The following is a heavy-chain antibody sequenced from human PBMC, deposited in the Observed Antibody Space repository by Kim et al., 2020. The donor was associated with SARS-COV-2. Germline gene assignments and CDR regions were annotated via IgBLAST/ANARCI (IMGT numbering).Heavy chain of an antibody. J-gene: IGHJ5*02. V-gene: IGHV4-30-4*01. CDR2: IYYSGST. Sequence: SETLSLTCTVSGGSISSGDYYWSWIRQPPGKGLEWIGYIYYSGSTYYNPSLKSRVTISVDTSKNQFSLKLSSVTAADTAVYYCARSEGHYYDSSDPWGQGTLVTVSS. D-gene: IGHD3-22*01. CDR1: GGSISSGDYY. CDR3: ARSEGHYYDSSDP.